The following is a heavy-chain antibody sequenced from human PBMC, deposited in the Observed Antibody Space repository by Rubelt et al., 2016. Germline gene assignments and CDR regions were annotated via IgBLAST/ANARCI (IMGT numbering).Heavy chain of an antibody. D-gene: IGHD2/OR15-2a*01. Sequence: QVQLVQSGAEVKKPGASVKVSCKASGYTFTSYDINWVRQATGQGLEWMGWISAYNGNTNYAKKVRGRCTRTEDTTTETAYMELSSLRSEDTAVYYCATGPYFFDLWGRGTLVTVSA. J-gene: IGHJ2*01. CDR1: GYTFTSYD. CDR3: ATGPYFFDL. CDR2: ISAYNGNT. V-gene: IGHV1-8*01.